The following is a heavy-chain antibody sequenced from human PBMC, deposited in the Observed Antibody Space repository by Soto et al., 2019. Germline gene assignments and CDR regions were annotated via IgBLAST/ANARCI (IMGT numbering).Heavy chain of an antibody. Sequence: ASATVSCKYPRYTFTSYGIRLFRHPPGQGLEWMLLIIAYNGNTNYAQKLQGRVTMTTDTSTSTAYMELRSLRSDDTAVYYCASVVTNPPYFQDWGQGTLVTVSS. J-gene: IGHJ1*01. D-gene: IGHD5-12*01. CDR3: ASVVTNPPYFQD. CDR2: IIAYNGNT. V-gene: IGHV1-18*01. CDR1: RYTFTSYG.